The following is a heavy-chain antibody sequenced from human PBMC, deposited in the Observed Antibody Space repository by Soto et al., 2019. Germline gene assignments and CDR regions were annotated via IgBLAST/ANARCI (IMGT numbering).Heavy chain of an antibody. CDR3: AKDDSASYGDYYYYYGMDV. CDR1: GFTFSSYG. D-gene: IGHD4-17*01. J-gene: IGHJ6*02. V-gene: IGHV3-30*18. CDR2: ISYDGSNK. Sequence: GGSLRLSCAASGFTFSSYGMHWVRQAPGKGLEWVAVISYDGSNKYYADSVKGRLTISRDNSKNTLYLQMNSLRAEDTAVYYCAKDDSASYGDYYYYYGMDVWGQGTTVTVSS.